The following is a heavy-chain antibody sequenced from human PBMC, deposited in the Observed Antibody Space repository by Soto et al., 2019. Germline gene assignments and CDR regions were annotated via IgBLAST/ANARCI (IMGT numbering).Heavy chain of an antibody. J-gene: IGHJ5*02. CDR3: ARQPTGYPTWFDA. CDR2: IFYGHGT. Sequence: QVQLQESGPGLVNPSETLSLTCTVSGGSVTSSTSSWAWVRQPPGKGLHWIGTIFYGHGTYYDPSLEGRVTISLDTSKIQFSLELTSVSAADTAVYYCARQPTGYPTWFDAWGRGILVIVSS. D-gene: IGHD3-9*01. V-gene: IGHV4-39*01. CDR1: GGSVTSSTSS.